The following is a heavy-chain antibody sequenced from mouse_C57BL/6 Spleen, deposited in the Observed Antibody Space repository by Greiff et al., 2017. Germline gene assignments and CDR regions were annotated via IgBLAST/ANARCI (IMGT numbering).Heavy chain of an antibody. Sequence: VQLQQSGPGLVQPSPCLSITCTVSGFSLTSYGVHWVRQSPGKGLEWLGVICSGGSTDYNAAFISRLSTSKDNSNSQVCFKMNSLQAADTAIFYCSRDDYYEYYFDYWGQGTTLTVSS. D-gene: IGHD2-3*01. CDR2: ICSGGST. CDR3: SRDDYYEYYFDY. V-gene: IGHV2-2*01. J-gene: IGHJ2*01. CDR1: GFSLTSYG.